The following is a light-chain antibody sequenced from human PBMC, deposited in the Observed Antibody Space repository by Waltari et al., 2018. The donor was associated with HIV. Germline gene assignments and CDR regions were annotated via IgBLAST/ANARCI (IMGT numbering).Light chain of an antibody. V-gene: IGLV1-51*02. J-gene: IGLJ3*02. CDR1: SSNLGNNY. CDR3: GTWDSSLSASV. Sequence: QSVLTPSPSVSAAPGQKVTISCSGSSSNLGNNYVSWYQQFPGTAPKLLIYENNKRPSGIPDRFSGSKSGTSATLGITGLQTGDEANYYCGTWDSSLSASVFGGGTELTVL. CDR2: ENN.